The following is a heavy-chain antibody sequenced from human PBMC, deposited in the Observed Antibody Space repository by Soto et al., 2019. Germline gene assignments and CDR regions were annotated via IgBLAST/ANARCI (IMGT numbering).Heavy chain of an antibody. J-gene: IGHJ6*02. V-gene: IGHV1-18*01. CDR1: GYSFTTYG. Sequence: QVQLVQSRGEVKKPGASVKVSCKTSGYSFTTYGISWVRQAPGQGLEWMGWISGYNGNTNYAQNLQGRITMTTDTSTSTADMELRSLRSDDTAVYYCAREGPVPYSYYGRVVWGQGSTVTVSS. CDR3: AREGPVPYSYYGRVV. CDR2: ISGYNGNT.